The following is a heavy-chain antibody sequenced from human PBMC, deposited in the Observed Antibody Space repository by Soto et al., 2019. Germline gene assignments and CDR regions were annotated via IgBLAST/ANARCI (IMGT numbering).Heavy chain of an antibody. CDR2: ISYDGSKE. V-gene: IGHV3-30*09. CDR3: ARYCNGGACYSASLDY. Sequence: FLRHCCAASPFTCIGYSIHWVIQTPGKGLEWVTSISYDGSKESYADSVKGRFAVSRDNSKNTLYLQMNSPRPEDTAVYYCARYCNGGACYSASLDYWGQETQVTVSS. J-gene: IGHJ4*02. CDR1: PFTCIGYS. D-gene: IGHD2-15*01.